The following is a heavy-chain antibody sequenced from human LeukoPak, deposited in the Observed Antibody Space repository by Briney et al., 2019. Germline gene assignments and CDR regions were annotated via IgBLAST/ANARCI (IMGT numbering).Heavy chain of an antibody. V-gene: IGHV4-38-2*01. CDR3: ARRQWELIDY. D-gene: IGHD1-26*01. Sequence: SETLSLTCAVSGYSISSGYYWGWIRQPPGKGLEWIGSIYHSGSTYYNPSHKSRVTISVDTSKNQFSLKLSSVTAADTAVYYCARRQWELIDYWGQGTLVTVSS. CDR2: IYHSGST. J-gene: IGHJ4*02. CDR1: GYSISSGYY.